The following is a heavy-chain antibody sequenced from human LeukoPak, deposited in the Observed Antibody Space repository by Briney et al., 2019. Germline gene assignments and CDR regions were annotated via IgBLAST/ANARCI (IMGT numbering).Heavy chain of an antibody. V-gene: IGHV3-7*01. Sequence: GGSLRLSCAASGFAFSRYWMSWVRQAPGKGLDWVANINQRGSEKYYAGSVKGRFTISRDNAKNSVSLQMNSLRAEDTAVYYCARLDIDGSGRGRYSNDFWGQGTLVTDAS. CDR2: INQRGSEK. CDR1: GFAFSRYW. D-gene: IGHD1-26*01. J-gene: IGHJ4*02. CDR3: ARLDIDGSGRGRYSNDF.